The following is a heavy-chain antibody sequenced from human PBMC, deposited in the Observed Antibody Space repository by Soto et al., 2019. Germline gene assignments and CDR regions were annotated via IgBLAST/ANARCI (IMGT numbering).Heavy chain of an antibody. CDR1: GFTFSSYA. V-gene: IGHV3-30-3*01. CDR3: ARDHGYCSSTSCYSGYYYYGMDV. J-gene: IGHJ6*02. Sequence: QVQLVESGGGVVQPGRSLRLSCAASGFTFSSYAMHWVRQAPGKGLEWVAVKSYDGSNKYYADSVKGRFTISRDNSKNTLYQQMNSLRAEDTTVYYCARDHGYCSSTSCYSGYYYYGMDVWGQGTTVTVSS. D-gene: IGHD2-2*01. CDR2: KSYDGSNK.